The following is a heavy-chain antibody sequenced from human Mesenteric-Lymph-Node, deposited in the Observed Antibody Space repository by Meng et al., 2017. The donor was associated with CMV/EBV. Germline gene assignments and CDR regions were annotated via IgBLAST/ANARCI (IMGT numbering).Heavy chain of an antibody. J-gene: IGHJ4*02. CDR3: ARVRNTNMLGYCSSSRCPFDY. V-gene: IGHV4-31*02. CDR1: GAYY. D-gene: IGHD2-2*01. CDR2: IYYSGSA. Sequence: GAYYWSWIRQHPGKSLEWIGYIYYSGSAYYNPSLKSRVTISVDTSEDQFSLRLSSVTAADTAVYYCARVRNTNMLGYCSSSRCPFDYWGQGILVTVSS.